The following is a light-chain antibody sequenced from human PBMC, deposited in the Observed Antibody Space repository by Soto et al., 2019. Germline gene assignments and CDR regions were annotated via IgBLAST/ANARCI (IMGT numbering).Light chain of an antibody. CDR2: DVS. CDR1: SSDVGGYNF. J-gene: IGLJ2*01. Sequence: QSALTQPASVSGSPGQSITISCTGTSSDVGGYNFVSWYQHHPGKATKVIIYDVSNRPSGVSSRFSGSKSGNTASLTISGLQAEDEADYYCSSYTNTYYVIFGGGTKLTVL. CDR3: SSYTNTYYVI. V-gene: IGLV2-14*03.